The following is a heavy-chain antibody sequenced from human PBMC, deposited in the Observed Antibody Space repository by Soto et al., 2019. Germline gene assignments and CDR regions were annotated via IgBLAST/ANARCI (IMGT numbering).Heavy chain of an antibody. Sequence: GESLKISCTVSGFPYSSYSKNWVRQSTGKALVGVSSNSSSSRYIYYADSVKGRFTISRDNAKNSLYLQMNSLRAEDTAVYYCARDWGVATKDYFDYWGQGTLVTVSS. V-gene: IGHV3-21*01. CDR3: ARDWGVATKDYFDY. CDR2: NSSSSRYI. CDR1: GFPYSSYS. D-gene: IGHD5-12*01. J-gene: IGHJ4*02.